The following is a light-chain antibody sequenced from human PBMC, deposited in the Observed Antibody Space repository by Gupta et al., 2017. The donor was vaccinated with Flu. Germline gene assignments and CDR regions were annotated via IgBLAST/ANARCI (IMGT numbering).Light chain of an antibody. CDR3: AAWDGRLKVRV. V-gene: IGLV1-44*01. CDR2: SND. Sequence: SSSTIGSNTVTWYQQVPVTDPKLLIYSNDQRPSGVPDRFSGSKSGTSASLAISGLQSEDEADYFCAAWDGRLKVRVFGGGTKLTVL. CDR1: SSTIGSNT. J-gene: IGLJ3*02.